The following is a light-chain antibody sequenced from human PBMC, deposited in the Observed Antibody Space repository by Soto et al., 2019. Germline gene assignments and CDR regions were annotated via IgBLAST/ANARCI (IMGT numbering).Light chain of an antibody. V-gene: IGLV2-8*01. CDR3: KSYAGSNTYV. Sequence: ALTQPPSASGSPGQSVTISCTGTKNDIGVYDFVSWYQHHPGKAPRLIIYEVVQRPSGVPDRFSGSKSGNTASLTVSGLQAADEADYFCKSYAGSNTYVFGSGTRSPS. CDR1: KNDIGVYDF. CDR2: EVV. J-gene: IGLJ1*01.